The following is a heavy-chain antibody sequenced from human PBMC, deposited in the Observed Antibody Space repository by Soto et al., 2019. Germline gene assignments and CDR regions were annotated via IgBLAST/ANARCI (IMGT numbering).Heavy chain of an antibody. J-gene: IGHJ6*02. V-gene: IGHV1-58*01. Sequence: GASVKVSCKASGFTFTSSAGQWVRQARGQRLEWIGWIVVGSGNTNYAQKFQERVTITRDMSTSTAYMELSSLRSEDTAVYYCAAHMDQQLVPKDYYYYGMDVWGQGTTVTVSS. CDR1: GFTFTSSA. CDR2: IVVGSGNT. D-gene: IGHD6-13*01. CDR3: AAHMDQQLVPKDYYYYGMDV.